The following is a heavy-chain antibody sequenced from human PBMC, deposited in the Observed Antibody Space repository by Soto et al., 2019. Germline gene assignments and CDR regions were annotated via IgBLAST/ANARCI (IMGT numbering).Heavy chain of an antibody. Sequence: SSETLSLTCTVSGGSISNYYWHWIRQPPGKGLEWIGYIYSSGSTTYTPSLKSRVTISVDTTKKQFSLNLSSMAAADTAVYYCARGGLGYGFELDYWGQGTRVTVSS. CDR2: IYSSGST. J-gene: IGHJ4*02. CDR1: GGSISNYY. V-gene: IGHV4-59*12. D-gene: IGHD3-3*01. CDR3: ARGGLGYGFELDY.